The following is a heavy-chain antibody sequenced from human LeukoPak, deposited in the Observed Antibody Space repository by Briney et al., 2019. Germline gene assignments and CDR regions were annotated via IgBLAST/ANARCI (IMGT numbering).Heavy chain of an antibody. V-gene: IGHV1-46*01. CDR1: GYTFTSYA. Sequence: VASVKVSCKASGYTFTSYAMNWVRQAPGQGLEWMGIINPSGGSTSYAQKFQGRVTMTRDMSTSTVYMELSSLRSEDTAVYYCARSRQVVVAATIDYWGQGTLVTVSS. CDR2: INPSGGST. J-gene: IGHJ4*02. D-gene: IGHD2-15*01. CDR3: ARSRQVVVAATIDY.